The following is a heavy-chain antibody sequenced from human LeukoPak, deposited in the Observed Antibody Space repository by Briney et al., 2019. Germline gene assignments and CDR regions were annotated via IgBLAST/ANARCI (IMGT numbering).Heavy chain of an antibody. CDR3: ARLYNWNYFYYYYMDV. Sequence: ASETLSLTCAVHGGSFSGYYWSWIRQPPGKGLEWIGEINHSGSTNYNPSLKSRVTISVDTSKNQFSLKLSSVTAADTAVYYCARLYNWNYFYYYYMDVWGKGTTVTISS. CDR2: INHSGST. J-gene: IGHJ6*03. D-gene: IGHD1-20*01. V-gene: IGHV4-34*01. CDR1: GGSFSGYY.